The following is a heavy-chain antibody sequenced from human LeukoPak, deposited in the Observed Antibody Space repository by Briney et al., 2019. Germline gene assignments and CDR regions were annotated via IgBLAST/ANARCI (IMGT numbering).Heavy chain of an antibody. D-gene: IGHD1-26*01. CDR3: ARGGSQHEGFDY. J-gene: IGHJ4*02. CDR2: ICPDGTVT. V-gene: IGHV3-74*01. CDR1: GFTFSTYC. Sequence: GGSLRLSCAASGFTFSTYCMHWVRQAPGKGPMWVSRICPDGTVTNYADSVKARFIISRDNARNTVYLQMNSLRVEDTAVYYCARGGSQHEGFDYWGQGTLVTVSS.